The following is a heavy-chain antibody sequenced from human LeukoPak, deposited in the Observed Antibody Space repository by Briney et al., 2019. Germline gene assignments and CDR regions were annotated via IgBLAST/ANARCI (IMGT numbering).Heavy chain of an antibody. Sequence: SETLSLTCAVYGGSFSGFYWNWIRQPPGKGLEWIGEIDHSGSTNYNPSLKSRVTISVDRANNQFSLKLSSVTAADTAVYYCARAGGYYFDYWGQGTLVTVSS. D-gene: IGHD3-10*01. V-gene: IGHV4-34*01. CDR3: ARAGGYYFDY. CDR2: IDHSGST. CDR1: GGSFSGFY. J-gene: IGHJ4*02.